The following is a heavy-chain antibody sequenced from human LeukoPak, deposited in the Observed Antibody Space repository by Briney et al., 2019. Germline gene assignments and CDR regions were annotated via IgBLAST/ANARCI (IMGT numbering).Heavy chain of an antibody. J-gene: IGHJ5*02. D-gene: IGHD6-13*01. CDR3: ARDLIAAAGTGWFDP. V-gene: IGHV3-21*01. CDR1: GFTFSSYS. CDR2: ISSSSYI. Sequence: GGSLRLSCAASGFTFSSYSMNWVRQAPGKGLEWVSSISSSSYIYYADSVKGRFTISRDNAKNSLYLQMNSLRAEDTAVYYCARDLIAAAGTGWFDPWGQGTLVTVSS.